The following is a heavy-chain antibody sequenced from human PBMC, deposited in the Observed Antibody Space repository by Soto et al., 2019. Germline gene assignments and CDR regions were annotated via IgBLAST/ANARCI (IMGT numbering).Heavy chain of an antibody. J-gene: IGHJ6*02. CDR2: IYYSGST. CDR1: GGSISSSSCY. D-gene: IGHD3-9*01. V-gene: IGHV4-39*01. Sequence: SETLSLTCTVSGGSISSSSCYWGWIRQPPGKGLEWIGSIYYSGSTYYNPSLKSRVTISVDTSKNQFSLKLSSVTAADTAVYYCATRTGSILTGYGMDVWGQGTTVTVSS. CDR3: ATRTGSILTGYGMDV.